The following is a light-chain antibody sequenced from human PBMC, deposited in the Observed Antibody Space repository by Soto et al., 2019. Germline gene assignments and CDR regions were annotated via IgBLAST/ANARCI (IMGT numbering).Light chain of an antibody. CDR1: SSDIGAYNY. V-gene: IGLV2-8*01. CDR2: EVS. CDR3: TSYAGSNNLV. Sequence: QLVLTQPASVSGSPGQSIAISCTGTSSDIGAYNYVSWYQQHPGKAPKLMIYEVSKRPSGVPDRFSGSKSGNTASLTVSGLQAEDEADYYCTSYAGSNNLVFAGGTKLTVL. J-gene: IGLJ3*02.